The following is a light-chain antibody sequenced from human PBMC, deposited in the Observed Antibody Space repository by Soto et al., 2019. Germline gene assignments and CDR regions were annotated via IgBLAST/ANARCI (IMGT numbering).Light chain of an antibody. CDR1: QSIDTW. CDR3: QQYHIYSGT. Sequence: DIPLTQSPSTLSSSVGDTVTLTCQASQSIDTWLAWHKQKPGRAPKLLSSKASILESGVPSRFSGSGSGTDFTLTINSLKPDDFETYYCQQYHIYSGTFGQGTKVDIK. CDR2: KAS. V-gene: IGKV1-5*03. J-gene: IGKJ1*01.